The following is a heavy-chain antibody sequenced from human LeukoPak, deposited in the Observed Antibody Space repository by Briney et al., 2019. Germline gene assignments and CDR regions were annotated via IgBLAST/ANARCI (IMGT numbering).Heavy chain of an antibody. CDR1: GYSISSGYY. Sequence: SETLSLTCTVSGYSISSGYYWGWIRQPPGKGLEWIGSIYHSGSTYYNPSLKSRVTISADTSKNQFSLKLSSVTAADTAVYYCASLLQYGSRSYSWFDPWGQGTLVTVSS. CDR3: ASLLQYGSRSYSWFDP. V-gene: IGHV4-38-2*02. D-gene: IGHD3-10*01. CDR2: IYHSGST. J-gene: IGHJ5*02.